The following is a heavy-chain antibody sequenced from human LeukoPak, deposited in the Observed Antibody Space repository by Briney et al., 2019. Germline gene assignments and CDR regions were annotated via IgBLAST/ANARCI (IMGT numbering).Heavy chain of an antibody. V-gene: IGHV5-51*01. Sequence: GESLKISCKGSGYSFTSYWIGWVRQMPGKGLEWMGIIYPGDSDTRYSPSFQGQVTISADKSISTAYLQWSGLKASDTAMYYCARHLTLPFWSGYYPYVPYYYYYMDVWGKGTTVTVSS. D-gene: IGHD3-3*01. J-gene: IGHJ6*03. CDR3: ARHLTLPFWSGYYPYVPYYYYYMDV. CDR1: GYSFTSYW. CDR2: IYPGDSDT.